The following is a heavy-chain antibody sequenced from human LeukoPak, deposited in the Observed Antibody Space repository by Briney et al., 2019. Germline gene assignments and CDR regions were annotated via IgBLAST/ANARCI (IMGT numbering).Heavy chain of an antibody. V-gene: IGHV3-74*01. J-gene: IGHJ4*02. CDR2: INSDGSST. CDR1: GFTFSSYW. D-gene: IGHD3-22*01. CDR3: ARDDYYDSSVDY. Sequence: GGSLRLSCAASGFTFSSYWMHWVCQAPGKGLVWVSRINSDGSSTSYADSVKGRFTISRDNAKNTLYPQMNSLRAEDTAVYYCARDDYYDSSVDYWGQGTLVTVSS.